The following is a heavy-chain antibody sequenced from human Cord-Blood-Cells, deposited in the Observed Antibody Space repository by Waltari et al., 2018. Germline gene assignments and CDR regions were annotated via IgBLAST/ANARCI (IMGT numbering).Heavy chain of an antibody. CDR2: IKRKTDGGTT. Sequence: EVQLVESGGGLVKHGGSLRLSCAASGFTFSNACMSWVRPAPGRGLGWVGRIKRKTDGGTTDYAARVKGRFTISRDDSKNTLYLQMNSLKTEDTAVYYCTTGNIVYCSGGSCDRYRVIDYWGQGTLVTVSS. D-gene: IGHD2-15*01. CDR1: GFTFSNAC. CDR3: TTGNIVYCSGGSCDRYRVIDY. J-gene: IGHJ4*02. V-gene: IGHV3-15*01.